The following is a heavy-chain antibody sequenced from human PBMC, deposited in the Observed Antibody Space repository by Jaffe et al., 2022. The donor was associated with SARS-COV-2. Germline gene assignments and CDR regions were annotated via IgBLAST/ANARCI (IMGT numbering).Heavy chain of an antibody. CDR2: ISYEGSKR. CDR1: GFNFNNFA. CDR3: AKVRGIFWFEKELSPDY. D-gene: IGHD3-10*01. V-gene: IGHV3-30*18. J-gene: IGHJ4*02. Sequence: QVQLVESGGGVVQPGGSLRLSCAASGFNFNNFAMHWVRQAPGRGLEWVAIISYEGSKRYYRDSVKGRFTVSRDYSKNTLYLEMKNLRPDDTALYYCAKVRGIFWFEKELSPDYWGQGTLVTVSP.